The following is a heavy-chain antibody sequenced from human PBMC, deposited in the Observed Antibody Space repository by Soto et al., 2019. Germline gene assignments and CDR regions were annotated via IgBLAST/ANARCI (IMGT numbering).Heavy chain of an antibody. Sequence: QLVQSGAEVKKPGASVKVSCKASGYTFTSYGISWVRQAPGQGLEWMGWINSYNGNTNYAQKFQDRVTMTTDTSTKKAYREVRGLRSEDTAVYYCARIIRGRGGEGDYWGQGTLVTVSS. J-gene: IGHJ4*02. V-gene: IGHV1-18*01. D-gene: IGHD3-10*01. CDR3: ARIIRGRGGEGDY. CDR2: INSYNGNT. CDR1: GYTFTSYG.